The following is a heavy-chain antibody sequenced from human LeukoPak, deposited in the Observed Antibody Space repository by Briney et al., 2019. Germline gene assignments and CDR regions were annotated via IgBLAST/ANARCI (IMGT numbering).Heavy chain of an antibody. Sequence: SETLSLTCTVSGGSISSYYWSWIRQPPGKGLEWIGNIYQSGSTSYNPSLKSRVTISVDTPRNELSLKVTSVTAADTAVYFCARGGSGWPYDYWGQGTLVTVSS. D-gene: IGHD6-19*01. J-gene: IGHJ4*02. CDR2: IYQSGST. CDR1: GGSISSYY. V-gene: IGHV4-59*08. CDR3: ARGGSGWPYDY.